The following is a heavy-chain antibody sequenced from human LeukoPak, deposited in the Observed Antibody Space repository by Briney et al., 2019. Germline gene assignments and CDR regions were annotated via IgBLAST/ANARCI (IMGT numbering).Heavy chain of an antibody. D-gene: IGHD2-15*01. J-gene: IGHJ4*02. CDR3: AREKRNIVEQWDY. CDR2: INPKSGGT. V-gene: IGHV1-2*02. CDR1: GYTFTGYY. Sequence: ASVKVSCKASGYTFTGYYMHWLRQAPGQGLEWMGWINPKSGGTNFAQKFQGRITLTSDTSISTTYMEVTSLRSDDTAIYWCAREKRNIVEQWDYWGQGTLVTVSS.